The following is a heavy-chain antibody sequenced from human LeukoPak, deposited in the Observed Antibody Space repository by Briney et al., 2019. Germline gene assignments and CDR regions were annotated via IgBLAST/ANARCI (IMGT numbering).Heavy chain of an antibody. V-gene: IGHV4-39*07. D-gene: IGHD3-10*01. CDR2: IYYSGST. Sequence: SETLSLTCTVSGGSISSSSYYWGWIRQPPGKGLERIGSIYYSGSTYYNPSLKSRVTISVDTSKNQFSLKLSSVTAADTAVYYCARAGGTLVRGVIDYWGQGTLVTVSS. CDR3: ARAGGTLVRGVIDY. CDR1: GGSISSSSYY. J-gene: IGHJ4*02.